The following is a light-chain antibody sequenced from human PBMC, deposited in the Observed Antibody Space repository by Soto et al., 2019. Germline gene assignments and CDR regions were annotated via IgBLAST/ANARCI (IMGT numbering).Light chain of an antibody. V-gene: IGKV1-39*01. CDR2: AAS. J-gene: IGKJ3*01. CDR1: QSISKY. Sequence: DIQMTQSPSSLSASVGDRVTITCRASQSISKYLNWYQQKPGKAPKLLIYAASTLQSGIPSRFSGSESGTEFTLTISSLQHDDSPTYFCQQSYKTPYNFGHGTKADIK. CDR3: QQSYKTPYN.